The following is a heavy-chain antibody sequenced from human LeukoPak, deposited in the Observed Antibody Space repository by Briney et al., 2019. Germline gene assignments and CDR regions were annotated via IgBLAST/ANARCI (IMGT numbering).Heavy chain of an antibody. Sequence: ASVKVSCKASGYTFSNYDINWVRQATGQGLEWMAWMNPSSGNTGYAQKFQGRVTITRNTSISTAYMELSSLRSEDTAIYYCTRRYSSIYYAERAFDYWGQGALVTVSS. CDR3: TRRYSSIYYAERAFDY. CDR2: MNPSSGNT. CDR1: GYTFSNYD. V-gene: IGHV1-8*03. J-gene: IGHJ4*02. D-gene: IGHD6-13*01.